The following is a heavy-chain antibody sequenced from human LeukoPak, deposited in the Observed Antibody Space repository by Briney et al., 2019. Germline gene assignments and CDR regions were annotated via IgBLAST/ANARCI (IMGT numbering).Heavy chain of an antibody. CDR3: ANIEHYPDY. J-gene: IGHJ4*02. CDR2: ISGSGGST. CDR1: GFTFSIYA. V-gene: IGHV3-23*01. D-gene: IGHD3-3*02. Sequence: GGSLRLSCAASGFTFSIYAMNWVRQAPGKGLEWVSVISGSGGSTYYADSVKGRFTISRDNSKNTLYLQMNSLRAEDTAVYYCANIEHYPDYWGQGTLVTVSS.